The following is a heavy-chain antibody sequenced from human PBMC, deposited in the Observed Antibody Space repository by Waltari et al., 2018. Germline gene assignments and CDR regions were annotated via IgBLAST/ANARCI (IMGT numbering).Heavy chain of an antibody. CDR3: ARDDRSIAALQY. Sequence: QVQLVESGGGVVQPGRSLRLSCAAYGFDLANYGMHWVRQAPGKGLEWVSIIWFDGTTTYYAESVKGRFTISRDSSRNTVYLQMNSLRAEDTAVYYCARDDRSIAALQYWGQGTLVTVSS. CDR1: GFDLANYG. D-gene: IGHD6-6*01. V-gene: IGHV3-33*01. CDR2: IWFDGTTT. J-gene: IGHJ4*02.